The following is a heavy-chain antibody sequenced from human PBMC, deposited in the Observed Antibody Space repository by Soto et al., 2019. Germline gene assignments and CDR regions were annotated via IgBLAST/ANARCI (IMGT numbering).Heavy chain of an antibody. V-gene: IGHV4-34*01. J-gene: IGHJ6*02. CDR3: SRVPVRKYYRSGTYQNFHFGMDV. CDR2: INESGST. D-gene: IGHD3-10*01. CDR1: GGSFNDDY. Sequence: QVQLKQWGAGLVKPSETLSLTCAVEGGSFNDDYWSWIRQSPGKGLEWIGEINESGSTKYNPSLKGRVTLSGDRSKSQFSPDLRSVTAAETAIYFWSRVPVRKYYRSGTYQNFHFGMDVWGQGTTVAVSS.